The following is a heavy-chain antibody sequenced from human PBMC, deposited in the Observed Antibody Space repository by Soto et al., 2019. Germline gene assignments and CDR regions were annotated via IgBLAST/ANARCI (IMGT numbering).Heavy chain of an antibody. CDR3: ARYTTGGTGFDY. V-gene: IGHV4-61*01. J-gene: IGHJ4*02. Sequence: QVQLQESGPGLVKPSETLSLTCTVSGGSVRSGSYYWSWIRQPPGKGLEWIGYISYSGSTNYNSSLKSRVTISKDTSENQFSLKLTSVTAADTAVYYCARYTTGGTGFDYWGQGTLVTVSS. CDR2: ISYSGST. D-gene: IGHD1-1*01. CDR1: GGSVRSGSYY.